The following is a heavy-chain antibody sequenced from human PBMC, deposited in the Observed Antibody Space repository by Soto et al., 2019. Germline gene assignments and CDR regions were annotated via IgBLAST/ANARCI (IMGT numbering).Heavy chain of an antibody. CDR1: GGSISSNY. CDR3: ARARSYSNYVWFDP. CDR2: IYYSGST. J-gene: IGHJ5*02. V-gene: IGHV4-59*01. D-gene: IGHD4-4*01. Sequence: QVQLQESGPGLVKPSETLSLTCTVSGGSISSNYWSWIRQPPGKGLEWIGYIYYSGSTNYNPSLKSRVTISVDTSKNQFSLKLSSVTAADTAVYYCARARSYSNYVWFDPWGQGTLVTVSS.